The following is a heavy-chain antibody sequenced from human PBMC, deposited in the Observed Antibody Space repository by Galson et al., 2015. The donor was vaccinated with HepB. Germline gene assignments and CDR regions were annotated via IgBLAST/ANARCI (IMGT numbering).Heavy chain of an antibody. CDR1: GYTFTSYG. CDR2: ISAYNGNT. V-gene: IGHV1-18*04. D-gene: IGHD2-2*01. Sequence: SVKVSCKASGYTFTSYGISWVRQAPGQGLEWMGWISAYNGNTNYAQKLQGRVTMTTDTSTSTAYMELRSLRSDDTAVYYCARVELRSRAPFVVVPAAIDYWGQGTLVTVSS. J-gene: IGHJ4*02. CDR3: ARVELRSRAPFVVVPAAIDY.